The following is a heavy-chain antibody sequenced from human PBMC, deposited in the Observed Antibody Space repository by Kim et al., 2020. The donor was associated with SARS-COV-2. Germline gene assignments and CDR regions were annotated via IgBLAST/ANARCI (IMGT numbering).Heavy chain of an antibody. CDR2: ISYDGSNK. CDR3: AKARGDSSGYYYFDY. V-gene: IGHV3-30*18. D-gene: IGHD3-22*01. CDR1: GFTFSSYG. Sequence: GGSLRLSCAASGFTFSSYGMHWVRQAPGKGLEWVAVISYDGSNKYYADSVKGRFTISRDNSKNTLYLQMNSLRAEDTAVYYCAKARGDSSGYYYFDYWGQGTLVTVSS. J-gene: IGHJ4*02.